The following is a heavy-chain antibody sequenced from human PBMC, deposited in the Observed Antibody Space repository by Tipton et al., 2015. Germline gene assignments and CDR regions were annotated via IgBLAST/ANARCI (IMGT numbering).Heavy chain of an antibody. J-gene: IGHJ6*02. CDR2: INHSGGT. CDR3: ARDLEHGMDV. V-gene: IGHV4-34*01. Sequence: TLSLTCDVYGGSFSGYYWTWIRQPPGKGLEWIGEINHSGGTKYNPSLKSRVTISLNTSKNQFSLKMSSVTAADTAVYFCARDLEHGMDVWGQGTTVTVS. CDR1: GGSFSGYY.